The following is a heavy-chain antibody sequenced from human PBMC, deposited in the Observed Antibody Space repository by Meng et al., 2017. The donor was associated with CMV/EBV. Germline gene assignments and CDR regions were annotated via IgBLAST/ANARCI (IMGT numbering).Heavy chain of an antibody. D-gene: IGHD2-2*01. CDR2: IYYSGST. J-gene: IGHJ3*02. CDR3: ARLDVVPAARDAFDI. V-gene: IGHV4-39*01. CDR1: GGSISSGIYY. Sequence: GSLRLSCTVSGGSISSGIYYWGWIRQPPGKGLERIGRIYYSGSTYYNPSLKSRVTISVYTSKSQFSLKLSSVPAADTAVYYCARLDVVPAARDAFDIWGQGTMVTVSS.